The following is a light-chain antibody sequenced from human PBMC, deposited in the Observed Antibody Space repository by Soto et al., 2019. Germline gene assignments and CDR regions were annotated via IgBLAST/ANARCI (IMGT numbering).Light chain of an antibody. Sequence: EIALTQSPATLSLSPGETPTPSCRASQSVSNNLAWYQQKPGQAPRLLIYGASTRATGIPARVSGSGFGTELTLTISSLQSEDFAVYYCQQYDNWPLTFGGGTKVDIK. CDR2: GAS. V-gene: IGKV3-15*01. CDR3: QQYDNWPLT. CDR1: QSVSNN. J-gene: IGKJ4*01.